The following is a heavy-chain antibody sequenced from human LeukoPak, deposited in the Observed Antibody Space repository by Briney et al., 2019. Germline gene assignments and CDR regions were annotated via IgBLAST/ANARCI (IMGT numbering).Heavy chain of an antibody. CDR2: IHSSGNT. CDR3: ARDSWELLPDY. Sequence: SETLSLTCTVSGYSISSGYYWGWIRQPPGKRLEWVGSIHSSGNTYYSPTLKSRVTISVDTSKNQFSLKLSSVTAADTAVYYCARDSWELLPDYWGQGILVTVSS. CDR1: GYSISSGYY. D-gene: IGHD1-26*01. J-gene: IGHJ4*02. V-gene: IGHV4-38-2*02.